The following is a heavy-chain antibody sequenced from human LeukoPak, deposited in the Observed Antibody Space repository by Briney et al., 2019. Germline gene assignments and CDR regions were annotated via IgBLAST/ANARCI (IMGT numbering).Heavy chain of an antibody. CDR2: ISGDGGST. Sequence: GGSLRLSCAASGFTFDNYAIHWVRHAPGKGLEWVSLISGDGGSTYCADSMKGRFTISRDNSKNSLYLQMNSLRTEDTALYYCARDSQEFFQHWGQGTLVTVSS. V-gene: IGHV3-43*02. J-gene: IGHJ1*01. CDR3: ARDSQEFFQH. CDR1: GFTFDNYA.